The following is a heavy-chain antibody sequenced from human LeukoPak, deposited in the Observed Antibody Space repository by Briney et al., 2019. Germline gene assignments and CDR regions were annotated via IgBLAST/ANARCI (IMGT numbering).Heavy chain of an antibody. CDR3: ARVRVVTIFDY. CDR2: IYYSGST. J-gene: IGHJ4*02. CDR1: GGSISSGDYY. Sequence: SETLSLTCTVSGGSISSGDYYWSWIRQPPGKGLEWIGYIYYSGSTYYNPSLKSRVTISVDTSKNQFSLKLSSVTAADTAVYYCARVRVVTIFDYWGQGTLVTVSS. V-gene: IGHV4-30-4*08. D-gene: IGHD3-22*01.